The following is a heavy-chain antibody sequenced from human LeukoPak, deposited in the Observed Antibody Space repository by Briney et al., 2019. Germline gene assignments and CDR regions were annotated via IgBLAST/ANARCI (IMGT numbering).Heavy chain of an antibody. CDR2: IKQDGSEK. D-gene: IGHD5-12*01. CDR1: GFTLSDYW. J-gene: IGHJ4*02. Sequence: GGSLRLSCAASGFTLSDYWMNWVRQAPRKGLEWVANIKQDGSEKKYVDSVKGRFTISRDNAKNSVYLQMNSLRAEDTALYYCARFERLGGYDQFDYWGQGTLVTVSS. CDR3: ARFERLGGYDQFDY. V-gene: IGHV3-7*03.